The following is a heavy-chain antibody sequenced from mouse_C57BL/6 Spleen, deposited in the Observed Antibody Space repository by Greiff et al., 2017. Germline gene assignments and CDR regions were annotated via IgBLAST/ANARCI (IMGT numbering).Heavy chain of an antibody. CDR1: GFSFNTYA. CDR3: VRDYDYYAMDY. CDR2: IRSKSNNYAT. J-gene: IGHJ4*01. D-gene: IGHD1-1*02. V-gene: IGHV10-1*01. Sequence: EVKLVESGGGLVQPKGSLKLSCAASGFSFNTYAMNWVRQAPGKGLEWVARIRSKSNNYATYYADSVKDRFTISRDDSESMLYLQMNNLKTEDTAMYYCVRDYDYYAMDYWGQGTSVTVSS.